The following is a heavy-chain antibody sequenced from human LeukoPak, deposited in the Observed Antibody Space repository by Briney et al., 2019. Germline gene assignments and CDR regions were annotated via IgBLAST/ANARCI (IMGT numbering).Heavy chain of an antibody. Sequence: ASVKVSCKVSGYTLTELSMHWLRQAPGKGLEWMGGFDPEDGETIYAQKFQGRVTMTEDTSTDTAYMELSSLRSEDTAVYYCATDLRDYVWGSYRRFDYWGQGTLVTVSS. CDR1: GYTLTELS. D-gene: IGHD3-16*02. CDR3: ATDLRDYVWGSYRRFDY. J-gene: IGHJ4*02. V-gene: IGHV1-24*01. CDR2: FDPEDGET.